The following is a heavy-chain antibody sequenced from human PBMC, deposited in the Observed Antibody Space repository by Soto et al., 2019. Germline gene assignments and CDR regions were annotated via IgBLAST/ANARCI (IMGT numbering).Heavy chain of an antibody. V-gene: IGHV3-30*18. CDR1: GFTFSSYG. CDR2: ISYEGSNK. Sequence: QVQLVESGGGVVQPGRSLGLSCAASGFTFSSYGMHWVRQAPGKGLEWVAVISYEGSNKYYADSVKGRFTISRDNSKNTLYLQMNSLRAEDTAVYYCAKEDYGMDVWGQGTTVTVSS. J-gene: IGHJ6*02. CDR3: AKEDYGMDV.